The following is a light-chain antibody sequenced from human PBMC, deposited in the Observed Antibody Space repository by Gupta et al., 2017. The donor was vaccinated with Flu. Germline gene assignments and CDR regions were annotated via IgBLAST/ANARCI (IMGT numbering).Light chain of an antibody. Sequence: SDELTQPPSVSVSPGQTSTITCSGETLSTQYSYWYQQKPGQAPVLLIFKDTQRPSGIPERFSGSNSGTTVTLTISGVRAEDEAAYYCQSADSSGTYVLFGGGTKLTV. CDR1: TLSTQY. CDR3: QSADSSGTYVL. J-gene: IGLJ2*01. CDR2: KDT. V-gene: IGLV3-25*03.